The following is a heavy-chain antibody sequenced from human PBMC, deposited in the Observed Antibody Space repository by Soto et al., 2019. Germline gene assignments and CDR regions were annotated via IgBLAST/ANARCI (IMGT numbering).Heavy chain of an antibody. CDR3: AKDAYYDILAGPGWFDP. V-gene: IGHV3-30-3*01. J-gene: IGHJ5*02. D-gene: IGHD3-9*01. CDR1: GIGFSSDA. Sequence: SLRLSCGASGIGFSSDAMHWVRQAPGKGLEWVAVISFDGSNTYYTDSVKGRFTISRDNSRNILYLQMNSLKTDDTAMYYCAKDAYYDILAGPGWFDPWAQGTLVTLYS. CDR2: ISFDGSNT.